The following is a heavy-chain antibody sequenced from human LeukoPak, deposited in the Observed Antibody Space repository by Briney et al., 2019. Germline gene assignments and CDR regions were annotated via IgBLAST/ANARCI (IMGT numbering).Heavy chain of an antibody. D-gene: IGHD6-13*01. CDR3: ARQAYSSNLGWFDP. J-gene: IGHJ5*02. CDR2: IYYSGGT. V-gene: IGHV4-59*08. CDR1: GDSISSYY. Sequence: SETLSLTCTVSGDSISSYYWSWIRQPPGKGLEWIGYIYYSGGTDYNPSLKSRVTISVDTSKNQFSLKLSSVTAADTAVYYCARQAYSSNLGWFDPWGQGTLVTVSS.